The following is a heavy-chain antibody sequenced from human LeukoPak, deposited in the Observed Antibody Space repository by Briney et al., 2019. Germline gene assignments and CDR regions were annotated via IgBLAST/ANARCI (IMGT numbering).Heavy chain of an antibody. CDR1: GFTFSSYS. CDR3: ARDRYYDSSGYKREFDY. J-gene: IGHJ4*02. CDR2: ISSSSSTI. Sequence: QPGGSLRLSCAASGFTFSSYSMNWVRQDPGKGLEWVSYISSSSSTIYYADSVKGRFTISRDNAKNSLYLQMNSLRAEDTAVYYCARDRYYDSSGYKREFDYWGQGTLVTVSS. V-gene: IGHV3-48*01. D-gene: IGHD3-22*01.